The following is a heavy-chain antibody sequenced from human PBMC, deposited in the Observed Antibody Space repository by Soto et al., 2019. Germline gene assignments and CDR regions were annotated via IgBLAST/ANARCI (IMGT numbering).Heavy chain of an antibody. CDR2: INHGGST. Sequence: SETLSLTCAVYGGSVSGYYWSWIRQPPGKGLEWIGEINHGGSTNYNPSLKSRVTISVDTSKNQFSLKLSSVTAADTAVYYCARGYDPYYFDYWGQGTLVTVSS. V-gene: IGHV4-34*01. D-gene: IGHD3-3*01. CDR3: ARGYDPYYFDY. CDR1: GGSVSGYY. J-gene: IGHJ4*02.